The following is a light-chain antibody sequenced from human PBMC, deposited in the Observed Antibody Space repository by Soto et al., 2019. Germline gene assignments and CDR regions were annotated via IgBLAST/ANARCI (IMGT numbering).Light chain of an antibody. CDR3: GLHAGL. J-gene: IGLJ2*01. CDR1: SSDDGGFNY. CDR2: EVT. Sequence: QSALTQPPSASGSPGQSVTISCTGTSSDDGGFNYVSWYQQHPGKAPKLMIYEVTKRPSGVPDRFSGSKSGNTASLTVSGLQAEDEANYYCGLHAGLFGGGTKLTVL. V-gene: IGLV2-8*01.